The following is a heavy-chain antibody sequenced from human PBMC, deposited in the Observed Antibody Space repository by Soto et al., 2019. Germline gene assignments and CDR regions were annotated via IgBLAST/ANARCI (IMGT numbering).Heavy chain of an antibody. V-gene: IGHV1-69*01. CDR1: GCTFSSYA. CDR2: IIPIFGTA. D-gene: IGHD3-16*01. J-gene: IGHJ4*02. Sequence: QGKLVQSGAEVKKPGSSVKVSCKAYGCTFSSYAISWVRQAPGQGLEWMGGIIPIFGTANYAQKFQGRVTITADASTSTAYMDLSRLRSEDTAVYYGAGDRLRYFAYWGQGTLVTVAS. CDR3: AGDRLRYFAY.